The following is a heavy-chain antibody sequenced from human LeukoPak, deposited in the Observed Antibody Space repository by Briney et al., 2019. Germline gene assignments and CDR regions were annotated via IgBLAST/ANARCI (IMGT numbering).Heavy chain of an antibody. CDR1: GFTFSASY. D-gene: IGHD5-12*01. CDR2: IYYSGST. J-gene: IGHJ4*02. V-gene: IGHV4-38-2*02. CDR3: ARDDFIVATSFGS. Sequence: GSLRLSCAASGFTFSASYLNWIRQAPGKGLEWIGSIYYSGSTYYNPSLKSRVTISVDTSKNQFSLKLSSVTAADTAVYYCARDDFIVATSFGSWGQGTLVTVSS.